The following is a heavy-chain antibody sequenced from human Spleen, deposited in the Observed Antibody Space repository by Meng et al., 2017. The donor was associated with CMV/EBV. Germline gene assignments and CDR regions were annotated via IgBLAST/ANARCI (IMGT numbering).Heavy chain of an antibody. CDR3: AKVGPCGGDCRWFYYAMDV. CDR1: GFTFSNYG. CDR2: ISGSGGSI. D-gene: IGHD2-21*01. Sequence: GGSLRLSCVASGFTFSNYGMSWVRQAPGKGLEWVSAISGSGGSIHYADSVKGRFTISRDNSKNTLYLQMNSLTAEDTAVYYCAKVGPCGGDCRWFYYAMDVWGQGTTVTVSS. V-gene: IGHV3-23*01. J-gene: IGHJ6*02.